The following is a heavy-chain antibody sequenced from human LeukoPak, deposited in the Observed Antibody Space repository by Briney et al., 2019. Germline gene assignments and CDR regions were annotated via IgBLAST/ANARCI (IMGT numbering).Heavy chain of an antibody. Sequence: SETLSLTCTVSGGSITSYYWHWIRQPPGKGLGWIGYIYYSGSTNYNPSLKSRVTISVDTSRKQFSLKLHSVTAADTAVYYCARDRGRATWFDPWGQGTVVTVSS. CDR3: ARDRGRATWFDP. V-gene: IGHV4-59*01. D-gene: IGHD3-10*01. CDR2: IYYSGST. J-gene: IGHJ5*02. CDR1: GGSITSYY.